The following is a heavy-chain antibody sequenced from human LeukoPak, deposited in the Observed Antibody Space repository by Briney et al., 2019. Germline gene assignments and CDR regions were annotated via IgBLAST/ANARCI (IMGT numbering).Heavy chain of an antibody. D-gene: IGHD3-22*01. CDR2: ISYDGSNK. J-gene: IGHJ4*02. Sequence: GGSLRLSCAASGFTFSSYGMHWVRQAPGKGLEWVAVISYDGSNKYHADSVKGRFTISRDNSKNTLYLQMNSLRVEDTAVYYCAKGPNYDSDWGQGTLVTVSS. V-gene: IGHV3-30*18. CDR1: GFTFSSYG. CDR3: AKGPNYDSD.